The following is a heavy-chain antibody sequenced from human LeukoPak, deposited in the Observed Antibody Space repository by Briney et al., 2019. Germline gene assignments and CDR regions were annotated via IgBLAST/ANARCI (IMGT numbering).Heavy chain of an antibody. Sequence: PGGSLRLSCAASGFTFSTYWMHWVRQAPGKGLVWVSHINSDGSSTTYADSVKGQFTISRKNAKNTLYLQMNGLQADDTAVYYCARSRQPYYYGSGGSWFDPWGQGTLVTVSS. CDR1: GFTFSTYW. V-gene: IGHV3-74*01. D-gene: IGHD3-10*01. CDR3: ARSRQPYYYGSGGSWFDP. CDR2: INSDGSST. J-gene: IGHJ5*02.